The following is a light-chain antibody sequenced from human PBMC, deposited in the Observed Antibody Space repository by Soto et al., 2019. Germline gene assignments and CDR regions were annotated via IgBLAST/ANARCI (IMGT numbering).Light chain of an antibody. CDR2: STN. CDR3: VLYMGSGIPNWV. CDR1: SGSVSTSYY. J-gene: IGLJ3*02. V-gene: IGLV8-61*01. Sequence: QAVVTQAPSFSVSPGGTVTLTCGLSSGSVSTSYYPSWYQQTPGQAPRTLIYSTNTRSSGVPDRFSGSILGNKAALTITGAQADDESDYYCVLYMGSGIPNWVFGGGTKLTVL.